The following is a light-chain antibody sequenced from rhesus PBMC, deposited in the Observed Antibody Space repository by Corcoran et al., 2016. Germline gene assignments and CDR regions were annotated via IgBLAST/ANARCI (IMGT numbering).Light chain of an antibody. CDR3: QQHDASPWT. V-gene: IGKV1-69*01. J-gene: IGKJ1*01. Sequence: DIQMTQSPSSLSGSVGDRVTITCRASQAISNWLVWYQQKPGKAPKLLIYKASILETGVPSKFSGSGSGTDFTLTISSLQPEDIATYYCQQHDASPWTFGQGTKVEIK. CDR1: QAISNW. CDR2: KAS.